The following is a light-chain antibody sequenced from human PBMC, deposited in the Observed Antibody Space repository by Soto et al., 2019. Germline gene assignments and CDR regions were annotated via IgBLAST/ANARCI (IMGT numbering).Light chain of an antibody. V-gene: IGKV3-15*01. J-gene: IGKJ4*01. CDR2: VAS. Sequence: DIVMTQSPATLSVSPGKRATLSCRASQSVYSNLAWYQQKPGQAPRLLIYVASTRATGIPARFSGSGSETEFTLTISSLQSEDFAVYYCQQYSAWPLTFGGGTKVEIK. CDR3: QQYSAWPLT. CDR1: QSVYSN.